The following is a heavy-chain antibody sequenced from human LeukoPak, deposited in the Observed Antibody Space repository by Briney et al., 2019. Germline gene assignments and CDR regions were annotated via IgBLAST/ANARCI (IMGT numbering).Heavy chain of an antibody. V-gene: IGHV3-9*01. CDR3: AKDNRGTYYFYYFDY. CDR2: ISSNSDRT. CDR1: GFTFDDYA. D-gene: IGHD1-26*01. Sequence: GGSLRLSCATSGFTFDDYAMHWVRQAPGKGLEWVSGISSNSDRTVYADSVKGRFTISRDNAKKSLYLQMNSLRGGDTALYYCAKDNRGTYYFYYFDYWGQGTPVTVSS. J-gene: IGHJ4*02.